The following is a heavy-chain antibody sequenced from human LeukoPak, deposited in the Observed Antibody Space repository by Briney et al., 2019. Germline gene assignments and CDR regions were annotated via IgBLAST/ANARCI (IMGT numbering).Heavy chain of an antibody. Sequence: GGSLRLSCAASGLTFSSYAMHWVRQAPGKGLEWVAVISYDGSNKYYADSVKGRFTISRDNSKNTLYLQMNSLRAEDTAVYYCARDRGRLLDYWGQGTLVTVSS. J-gene: IGHJ4*02. CDR3: ARDRGRLLDY. CDR1: GLTFSSYA. D-gene: IGHD2-15*01. CDR2: ISYDGSNK. V-gene: IGHV3-30*04.